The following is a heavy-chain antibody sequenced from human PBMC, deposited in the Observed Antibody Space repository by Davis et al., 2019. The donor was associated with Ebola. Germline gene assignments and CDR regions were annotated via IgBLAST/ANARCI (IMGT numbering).Heavy chain of an antibody. CDR1: GVTFSSYA. J-gene: IGHJ6*02. D-gene: IGHD3-3*01. V-gene: IGHV1-69*10. CDR3: ARDLPQGFLVGEYYYYGMDV. Sequence: AASVKVSCKASGVTFSSYAISWVRQAPGQGLEWMGGIFPTIGKSNGVQKFQGRVTITANNSTTTAYMELSSLRSENTAVYYCARDLPQGFLVGEYYYYGMDVWGQGTTVTVSS. CDR2: IFPTIGKS.